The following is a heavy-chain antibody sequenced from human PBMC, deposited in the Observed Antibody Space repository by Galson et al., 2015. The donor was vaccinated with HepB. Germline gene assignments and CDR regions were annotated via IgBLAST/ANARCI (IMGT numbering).Heavy chain of an antibody. CDR1: GGSISSYY. CDR3: AGRYYYDSRPGY. V-gene: IGHV4-59*01. Sequence: ETLSLTCTVSGGSISSYYWSWIRQPPGKGLEWIGYIYYSGSTNSNPSLKSRVTISVDTSKNQFSLKLSSVTAADTAVYYCAGRYYYDSRPGYWGQGTLVTVSS. J-gene: IGHJ4*02. CDR2: IYYSGST. D-gene: IGHD3-22*01.